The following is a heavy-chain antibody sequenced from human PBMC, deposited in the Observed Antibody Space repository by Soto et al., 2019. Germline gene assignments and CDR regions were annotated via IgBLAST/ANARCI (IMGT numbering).Heavy chain of an antibody. V-gene: IGHV1-69*13. CDR1: GGTFSSYA. CDR3: ASSNYGQYYYYYSGMDV. CDR2: IIPIFGTA. Sequence: SVKVSCKASGGTFSSYAISWVRQAPGQGLEWMGGIIPIFGTANYAQKFQGRVTITADESTSTAYMELSSLRSEDTAVYYCASSNYGQYYYYYSGMDVWGQGTTVTVSS. J-gene: IGHJ6*02. D-gene: IGHD4-4*01.